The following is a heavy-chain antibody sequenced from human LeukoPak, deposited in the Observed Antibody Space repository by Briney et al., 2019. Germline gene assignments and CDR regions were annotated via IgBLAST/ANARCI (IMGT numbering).Heavy chain of an antibody. CDR1: GFPFSSYW. CDR2: ISSSSSTI. CDR3: ARAYCSSTSCYN. D-gene: IGHD2-2*02. V-gene: IGHV3-48*02. J-gene: IGHJ1*01. Sequence: GGSLRLSCAASGFPFSSYWMNWVRQAPGKGLEWVSYISSSSSTIYYADSVKGRFTISRDNAKNSLYLQMNSLRDEDTAVYYCARAYCSSTSCYNWGQGTLVTVSS.